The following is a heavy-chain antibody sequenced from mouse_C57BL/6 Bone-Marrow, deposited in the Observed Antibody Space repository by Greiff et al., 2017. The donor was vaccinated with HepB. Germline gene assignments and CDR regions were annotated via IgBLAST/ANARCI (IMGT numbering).Heavy chain of an antibody. CDR1: GFTFTDYY. J-gene: IGHJ3*01. V-gene: IGHV7-3*01. Sequence: EVQLVESGGGLVQPGGSLSLSCAASGFTFTDYYMSWVRQPPGQALEWLGFIRNKANGYTTEYSASVKGRFTISRDNSQSILYLQMNALRAEDSATYYCARYAYGVFAYWGQGTLVTVSA. CDR2: IRNKANGYTT. D-gene: IGHD6-5*01. CDR3: ARYAYGVFAY.